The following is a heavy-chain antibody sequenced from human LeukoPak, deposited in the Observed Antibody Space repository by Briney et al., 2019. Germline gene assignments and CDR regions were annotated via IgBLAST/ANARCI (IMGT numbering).Heavy chain of an antibody. CDR1: GYTFTSYY. J-gene: IGHJ4*02. D-gene: IGHD1-26*01. V-gene: IGHV1-46*01. Sequence: ASVKVSCKASGYTFTSYYMHWVRQAPGQGLEWMGVINPSGGSTSYAQKFQGRVTMTRDTSTSTVYMELSSLRSEDTAVYYCARGRGSYLESYAYYFDYWGQGTLVTVSS. CDR2: INPSGGST. CDR3: ARGRGSYLESYAYYFDY.